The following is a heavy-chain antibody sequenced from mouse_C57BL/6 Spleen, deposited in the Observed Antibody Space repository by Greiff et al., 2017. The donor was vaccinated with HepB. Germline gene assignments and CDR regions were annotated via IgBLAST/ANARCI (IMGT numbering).Heavy chain of an antibody. CDR2: IYPGSGNT. D-gene: IGHD2-4*01. V-gene: IGHV1-76*01. CDR1: GYTFTDYY. CDR3: ARRDYDWYFDV. J-gene: IGHJ1*03. Sequence: VQLQQSGAELVRPGASVKLSCKASGYTFTDYYINWVKQRPGQGLEWIARIYPGSGNTYYNEKFKGKATLTAEKSSSTAYMQLSSLTSEDSAVYFCARRDYDWYFDVWGTGTTVTVSS.